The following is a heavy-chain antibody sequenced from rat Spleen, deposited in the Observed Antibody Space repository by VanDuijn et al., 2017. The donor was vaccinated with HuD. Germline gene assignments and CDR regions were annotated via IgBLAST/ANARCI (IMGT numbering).Heavy chain of an antibody. CDR2: IAYDGRST. Sequence: EVQLVESDGGLVQPGRSLKLSCAASGFTFSDYYMAWVRQAPTKGLEWVATIAYDGRSTYYRDSVKGRFTISRDNAKSTLYLQMDNLRSEDTATYYCARFANGYWGQGVMVTVSS. V-gene: IGHV5-29*01. J-gene: IGHJ2*01. CDR1: GFTFSDYY. CDR3: ARFANGY.